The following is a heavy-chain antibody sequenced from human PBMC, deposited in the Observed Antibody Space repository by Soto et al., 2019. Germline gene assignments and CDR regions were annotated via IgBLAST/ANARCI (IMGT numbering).Heavy chain of an antibody. J-gene: IGHJ4*02. CDR3: TRELGGAIDS. D-gene: IGHD1-26*01. Sequence: QLQLQESGPGLVKPSETLSLTCTVSGGSISLSSYFWGWVRQPPGQGLDWIGTIHYSGSTFYKPSLRSRVSISVDTSKNHFPRQLNSVTAADTAVYYGTRELGGAIDSWGQGTLVAVSS. V-gene: IGHV4-39*02. CDR2: IHYSGST. CDR1: GGSISLSSYF.